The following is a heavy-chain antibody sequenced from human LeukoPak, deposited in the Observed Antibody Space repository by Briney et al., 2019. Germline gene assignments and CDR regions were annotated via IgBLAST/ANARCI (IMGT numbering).Heavy chain of an antibody. J-gene: IGHJ4*02. CDR2: ISSRRSTI. D-gene: IGHD6-19*01. CDR3: ARDFGSSIGYFDY. CDR1: GFTFSSYS. Sequence: TGGSLRLSCAASGFTFSSYSMNWVRQAPGKGLEWVSHISSRRSTIYDADSVKGRFTISRDNAKNSLFLQMNSLRAEDTAVYYCARDFGSSIGYFDYWGQGTLVTVSS. V-gene: IGHV3-48*01.